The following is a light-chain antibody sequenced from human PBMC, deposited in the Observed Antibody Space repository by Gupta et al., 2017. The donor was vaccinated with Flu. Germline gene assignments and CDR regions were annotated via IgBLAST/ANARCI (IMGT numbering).Light chain of an antibody. Sequence: PSTRAASVGDRVTITCRASQNSSNWLAWYQQKPGKAPKLLIYEASSLESGVPARFSGSGSGTDFTLTISRLQADDIATYYCHQDKSNPRTFGQGTKVEIK. CDR1: QNSSNW. CDR3: HQDKSNPRT. J-gene: IGKJ1*01. CDR2: EAS. V-gene: IGKV1-5*03.